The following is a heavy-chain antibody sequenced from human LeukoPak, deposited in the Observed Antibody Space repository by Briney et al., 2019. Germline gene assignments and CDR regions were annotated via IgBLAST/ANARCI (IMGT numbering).Heavy chain of an antibody. J-gene: IGHJ4*02. CDR2: ISSSSSYI. V-gene: IGHV3-21*01. CDR1: GFSVSSNH. Sequence: PGGSLRLSCAASGFSVSSNHMTWARQAPGKGLEWVSSISSSSSYIYYAGSVKGRFTISRDNAKNSLYLQMNSLRAEDTAVYYCARGSEVRGVIGEGIDYWGQGTLVTVSS. CDR3: ARGSEVRGVIGEGIDY. D-gene: IGHD3-10*01.